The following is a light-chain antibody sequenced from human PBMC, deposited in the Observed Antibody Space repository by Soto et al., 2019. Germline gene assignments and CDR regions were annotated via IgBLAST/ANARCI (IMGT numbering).Light chain of an antibody. CDR3: MQGTQWPWT. CDR1: QSLGHSDGATY. J-gene: IGKJ1*01. V-gene: IGKV2-30*02. Sequence: EVVLTQSPLSLPVTVGQPASISCRSSQSLGHSDGATYLNWFHQRPGQSPRRLIYTVSVRDSGVPNRFSGSGSGTDFKLKISRMEAEDVGIFYCMQGTQWPWTFGQGTKVEI. CDR2: TVS.